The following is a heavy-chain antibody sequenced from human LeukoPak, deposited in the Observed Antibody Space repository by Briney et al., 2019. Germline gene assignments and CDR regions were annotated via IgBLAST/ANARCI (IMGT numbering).Heavy chain of an antibody. CDR1: GFAVSSIY. CDR2: FFAGNMT. J-gene: IGHJ4*02. Sequence: GGSLRLSCAASGFAVSSIYMSWVRQAPGKGLEWVSVFFAGNMTSYADSVKGRFIMSRDNSKNALYLQMNSLRAEDTAVYYCAKLPRFGELLSYYFDYWGQGTLVTVSS. D-gene: IGHD3-10*01. V-gene: IGHV3-53*01. CDR3: AKLPRFGELLSYYFDY.